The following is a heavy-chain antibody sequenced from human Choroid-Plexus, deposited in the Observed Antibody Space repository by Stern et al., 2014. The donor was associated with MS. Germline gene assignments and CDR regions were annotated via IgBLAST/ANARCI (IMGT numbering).Heavy chain of an antibody. Sequence: VQLLESGGGVVQPGRPLRLSCVASGFTFGSCAMHWVRQAPGQGLEWVVGVSYDGSNKYYADSVKGRFTISRDNSQNTLYMQMSSLRPEDTAVYYCAKDRQYLTYFFDHWGQGSLVTVSS. CDR3: AKDRQYLTYFFDH. CDR1: GFTFGSCA. D-gene: IGHD2/OR15-2a*01. J-gene: IGHJ5*02. CDR2: VSYDGSNK. V-gene: IGHV3-30*18.